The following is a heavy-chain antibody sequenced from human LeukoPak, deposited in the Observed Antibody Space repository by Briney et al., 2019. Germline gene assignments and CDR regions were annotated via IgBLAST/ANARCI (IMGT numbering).Heavy chain of an antibody. D-gene: IGHD5-18*01. CDR2: IIPIFGTA. V-gene: IGHV1-69*13. Sequence: ASVKVSCKASGYTFTGYYMHWVRQAPGQGLEWMGGIIPIFGTANYAQKFQGRVTITADESTSTAYMELSSLRSEDTAVYYCARAQSGYTYGAATGYWGQGTLVTVSS. CDR3: ARAQSGYTYGAATGY. CDR1: GYTFTGYY. J-gene: IGHJ4*02.